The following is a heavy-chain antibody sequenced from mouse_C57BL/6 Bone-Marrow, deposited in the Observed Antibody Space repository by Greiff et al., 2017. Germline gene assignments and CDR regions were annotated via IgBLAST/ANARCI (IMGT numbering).Heavy chain of an antibody. J-gene: IGHJ3*01. D-gene: IGHD2-1*01. CDR2: IDPANGDT. CDR3: TTGCLLN. Sequence: VQLQQSGAELVRPGASVKLSCTASGFNIKDDYMHWVKQRPEQGLEWIGWIDPANGDTEYASKFQGKATITADTSSNTAYLQLSSLTSEDAAVYYCTTGCLLNWGQGTLVTVSA. V-gene: IGHV14-4*01. CDR1: GFNIKDDY.